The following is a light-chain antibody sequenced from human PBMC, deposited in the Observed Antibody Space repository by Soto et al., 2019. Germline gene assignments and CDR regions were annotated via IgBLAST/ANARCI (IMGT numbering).Light chain of an antibody. Sequence: EIVMTQSPATLAVSPGDSVTLSCRASQSFRNTVAWYQHRPGQPPRLLIYGPSTRVTGVPARFSGSGSGTEFTLTIGRLQSEDFAVYYCQHYTTWLRGSFGPGTRLEIK. CDR3: QHYTTWLRGS. J-gene: IGKJ2*01. V-gene: IGKV3-15*01. CDR1: QSFRNT. CDR2: GPS.